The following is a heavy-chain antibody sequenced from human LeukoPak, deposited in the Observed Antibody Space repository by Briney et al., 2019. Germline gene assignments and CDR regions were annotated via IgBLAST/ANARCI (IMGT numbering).Heavy chain of an antibody. Sequence: PGRSLRLSCAASGFTFSSYGMHWVRQAPGKGLEWVAATWHDGSNKYYADSVKGRFTISRDNSKNTLYLQVNSLRAEDTAVYFCARGGHCSTTSCSNYDGMDVWGQGTTLTVSS. J-gene: IGHJ6*02. CDR1: GFTFSSYG. CDR3: ARGGHCSTTSCSNYDGMDV. D-gene: IGHD2-2*01. V-gene: IGHV3-33*01. CDR2: TWHDGSNK.